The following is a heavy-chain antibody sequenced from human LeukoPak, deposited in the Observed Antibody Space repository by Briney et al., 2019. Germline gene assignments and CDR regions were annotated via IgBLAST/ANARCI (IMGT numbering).Heavy chain of an antibody. D-gene: IGHD5-18*01. CDR3: ARHVLYSYGPQWWFDP. CDR2: IDASDSYT. V-gene: IGHV5-10-1*01. J-gene: IGHJ5*02. CDR1: GYSFTNYQ. Sequence: GESLRISCKGSGYSFTNYQISWVRHMPGRGLEWMGWIDASDSYTNYSPSFQGHVTISADKSSSTAYLQWSSLKASDTAIYYCARHVLYSYGPQWWFDPWGQGTLVTVSS.